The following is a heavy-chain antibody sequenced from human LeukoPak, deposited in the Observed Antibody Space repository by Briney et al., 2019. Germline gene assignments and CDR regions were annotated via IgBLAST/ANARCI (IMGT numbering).Heavy chain of an antibody. CDR1: GGSFSGYY. D-gene: IGHD3-22*01. J-gene: IGHJ2*01. CDR3: ARDRDTGGYFRETPHWYSDL. CDR2: INHSGST. Sequence: SETLSLTCAVYGGSFSGYYWSWIRQPPGKGLEWIGEINHSGSTNYNPSLKSRVTISVDTSKNQFSLQLNSVAPEDTAVYFCARDRDTGGYFRETPHWYSDLWGRGTLVTVSS. V-gene: IGHV4-34*01.